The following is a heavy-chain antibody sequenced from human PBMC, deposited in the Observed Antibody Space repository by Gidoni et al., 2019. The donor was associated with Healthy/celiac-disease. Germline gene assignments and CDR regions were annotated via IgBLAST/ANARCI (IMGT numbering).Heavy chain of an antibody. CDR3: ARDIYSYGYP. CDR1: GFTFSSYA. Sequence: QVQLVESGGGVVQPGRSLRLSCEASGFTFSSYAMHWVRQAPGKGLEWVAVISYDGSNKYYADSVKGRFTISRDNSKNTLYLQMNSLRAEDTAVYYCARDIYSYGYPWGQGTLVTVSS. J-gene: IGHJ5*02. D-gene: IGHD5-18*01. V-gene: IGHV3-30-3*01. CDR2: ISYDGSNK.